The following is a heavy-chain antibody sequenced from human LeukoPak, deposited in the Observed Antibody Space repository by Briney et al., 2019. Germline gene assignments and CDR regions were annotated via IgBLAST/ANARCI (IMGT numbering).Heavy chain of an antibody. D-gene: IGHD6-19*01. CDR1: GFTFSSYG. CDR3: ARDHSSGWYSDYFDY. V-gene: IGHV3-33*01. J-gene: IGHJ4*02. CDR2: IWYDGSNK. Sequence: RSGGSLRLSCAASGFTFSSYGMHWVRQAPGKGPEWVAVIWYDGSNKYYADSVKGRFTISRDNSKNTLYLQMNSLRAEDTAVYYCARDHSSGWYSDYFDYWGQGTLVTVSS.